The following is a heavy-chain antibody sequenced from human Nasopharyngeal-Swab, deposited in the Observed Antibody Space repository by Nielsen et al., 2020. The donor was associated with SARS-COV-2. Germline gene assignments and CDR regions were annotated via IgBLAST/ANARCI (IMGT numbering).Heavy chain of an antibody. V-gene: IGHV3-48*01. CDR1: GFSFSIYG. CDR2: IGSDYHNV. D-gene: IGHD5-18*01. CDR3: AREAMVDLDY. J-gene: IGHJ4*02. Sequence: GESLKISCAASGFSFSIYGMSWVRQAPGKGLEWVSYIGSDYHNVHYADSVKGRFTISRDNSKNTLYLQMNSLRAEDTAVYHCAREAMVDLDYWGQGTLVTVSS.